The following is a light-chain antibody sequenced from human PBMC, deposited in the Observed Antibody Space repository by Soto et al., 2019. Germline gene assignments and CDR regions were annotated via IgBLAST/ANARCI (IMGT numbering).Light chain of an antibody. CDR1: QSVNRGS. CDR2: GAT. CDR3: QQYGSSVRT. Sequence: DIALTQSPGTLSLSPGDRAILSCRASQSVNRGSLAWYQQRPGPAPRLLIYGATIRATGIPDKFSGSGSGTDFTLTISRLEPEDFAVYYCQQYGSSVRTFGQGTKVYSK. V-gene: IGKV3-20*01. J-gene: IGKJ1*01.